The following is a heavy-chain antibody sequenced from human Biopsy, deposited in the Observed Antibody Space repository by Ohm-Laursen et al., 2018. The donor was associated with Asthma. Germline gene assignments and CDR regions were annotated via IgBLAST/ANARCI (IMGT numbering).Heavy chain of an antibody. CDR2: IVFASGAT. V-gene: IGHV1-58*01. Sequence: VASVKVSCKVSGVALSGYTFEWVRQARGLGLEWIAWIVFASGATNYAQNFQDRLTVTRDMSAGSVSMELRGLSSTDTAVYYCAAGRTSLQGESLIWGQGTLVSVSS. D-gene: IGHD2/OR15-2a*01. CDR1: GVALSGYT. CDR3: AAGRTSLQGESLI. J-gene: IGHJ4*01.